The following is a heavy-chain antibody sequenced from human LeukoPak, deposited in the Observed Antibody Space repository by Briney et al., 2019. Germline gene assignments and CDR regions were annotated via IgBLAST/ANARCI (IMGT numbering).Heavy chain of an antibody. J-gene: IGHJ6*03. Sequence: ASVKVSCKASGYTFTSYDIDWVRQATGQGLEWMGWMNPNSGNTGYAQKFHGRVTMTRDTSVSTVYMELRRLRYDDTAVYYCARGREILVVPFYCYIDVWGRGTTVTVSS. CDR2: MNPNSGNT. D-gene: IGHD2-2*01. CDR1: GYTFTSYD. CDR3: ARGREILVVPFYCYIDV. V-gene: IGHV1-8*02.